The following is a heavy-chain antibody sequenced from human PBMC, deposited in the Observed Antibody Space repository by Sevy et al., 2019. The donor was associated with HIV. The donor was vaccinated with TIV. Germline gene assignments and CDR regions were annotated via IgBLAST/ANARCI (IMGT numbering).Heavy chain of an antibody. J-gene: IGHJ4*02. V-gene: IGHV3-43*01. D-gene: IGHD6-19*01. CDR2: ISWDGGST. CDR3: AKEGKPGYSSGWSAGNGFDY. Sequence: GESLKISCAASGFTFDDYTMHWVRQAPGKGLEWVSLISWDGGSTYYADSVKGRFTISRDNSKNSLYLQMNSLRTEDTAVYYCAKEGKPGYSSGWSAGNGFDYWGQGTLVTVSS. CDR1: GFTFDDYT.